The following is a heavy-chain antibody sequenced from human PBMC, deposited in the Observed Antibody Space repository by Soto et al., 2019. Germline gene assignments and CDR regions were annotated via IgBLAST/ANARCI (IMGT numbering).Heavy chain of an antibody. Sequence: QVMLMQSGTEVKKPGASVKVSCRPSGYTFSSYIISWVRQVPGQGLEWMGWISAYNGNTRYAQKVQGRLTMATDTSTSTAYREVKSLRTDDSAVEYWARHMASPVQIGVFPAAFDYWGQGTLVTVSS. D-gene: IGHD2-2*01. CDR1: GYTFSSYI. V-gene: IGHV1-18*04. CDR2: ISAYNGNT. CDR3: ARHMASPVQIGVFPAAFDY. J-gene: IGHJ4*02.